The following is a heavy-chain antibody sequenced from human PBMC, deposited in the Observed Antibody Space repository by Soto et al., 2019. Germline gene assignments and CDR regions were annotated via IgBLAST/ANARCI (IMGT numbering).Heavy chain of an antibody. CDR2: IYYSGST. CDR1: GGSISSGGYY. Sequence: SETLSLTSTVSGGSISSGGYYWSWIRQHPGKGLEWIGYIYYSGSTYYNPSLKSRVTISVDTSKNQFSLKLSSVTAADTAVYYCARAGGEQLVPFFYRFGHRGHVTLVPASS. J-gene: IGHJ5*02. V-gene: IGHV4-31*03. D-gene: IGHD6-6*01. CDR3: ARAGGEQLVPFFYRFGH.